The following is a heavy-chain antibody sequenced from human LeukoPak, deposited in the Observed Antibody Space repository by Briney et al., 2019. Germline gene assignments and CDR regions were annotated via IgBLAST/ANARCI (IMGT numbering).Heavy chain of an antibody. CDR3: AGSGYYYYFDY. CDR1: GGTFSSYA. J-gene: IGHJ4*02. Sequence: SVKVSCKASGGTFSSYAISWVRQAPGQGLEWMGRIIPIFGTANYAQKFQGRVTITTDESTNTAYMELSSLRSEDTAVYYCAGSGYYYYFDYWGQGTLVTVSS. D-gene: IGHD3-22*01. CDR2: IIPIFGTA. V-gene: IGHV1-69*05.